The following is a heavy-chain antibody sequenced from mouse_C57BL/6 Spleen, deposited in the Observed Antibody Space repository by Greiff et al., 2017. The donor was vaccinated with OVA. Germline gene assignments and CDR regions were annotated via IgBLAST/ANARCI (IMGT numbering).Heavy chain of an antibody. V-gene: IGHV1-15*01. CDR1: GYTFTDYE. D-gene: IGHD3-3*01. Sequence: VQLQQSGAELVRPGASVTLSCKASGYTFTDYEMHWVKQTPVHGLEWIGAIDPETGGTAYNQKFKGKAILTADKSSSTAYMELRSLTSEDSAVYYCTRSRGHFDYWGQGTTLTVSS. CDR2: IDPETGGT. CDR3: TRSRGHFDY. J-gene: IGHJ2*01.